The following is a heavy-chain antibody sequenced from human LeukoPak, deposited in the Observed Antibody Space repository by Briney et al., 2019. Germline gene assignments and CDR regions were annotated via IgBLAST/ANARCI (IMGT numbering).Heavy chain of an antibody. CDR2: ISAYNGNT. D-gene: IGHD6-13*01. V-gene: IGHV1-18*01. CDR1: GYTLTSYG. CDR3: ARDTVSSWYNWFDP. Sequence: ASVKVSCKASGYTLTSYGISWVRQAPGQGLEWMGWISAYNGNTNYAQKLQGRVTMTTDTSTSTAYMELRSLRSDDTAVYYCARDTVSSWYNWFDPWGQGTLVTVSS. J-gene: IGHJ5*02.